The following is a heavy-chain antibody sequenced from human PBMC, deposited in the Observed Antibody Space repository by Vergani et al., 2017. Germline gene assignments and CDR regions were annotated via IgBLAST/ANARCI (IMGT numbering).Heavy chain of an antibody. V-gene: IGHV4-38-2*01. CDR3: ARQAVGGSVAWFDP. CDR1: GYSIRSGYY. D-gene: IGHD1-26*01. CDR2: MFQSGTT. J-gene: IGHJ5*02. Sequence: QVQLQESGPGLVKPSGTLSLTCAVFGYSIRSGYYWGWIRQPPGKGLEWIGSMFQSGTTYYNPSLKSRVTISIDTSKNEFSLKLTSVTAADTAMYYCARQAVGGSVAWFDPWGQGTLVTVSS.